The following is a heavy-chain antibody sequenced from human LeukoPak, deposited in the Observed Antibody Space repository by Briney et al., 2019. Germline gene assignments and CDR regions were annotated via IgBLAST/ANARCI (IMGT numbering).Heavy chain of an antibody. D-gene: IGHD3-10*01. V-gene: IGHV3-30*02. Sequence: GGSLRLSCAASGFTFSSYGMHWVRQAPGKGLEWVAFIRYDGSNKYYADSVKGRFTISRDNSKNTLYLQMNSLRAEDTAVYYCAKDLTYYYGSGIYWGQGTLVTVSS. CDR2: IRYDGSNK. J-gene: IGHJ4*02. CDR3: AKDLTYYYGSGIY. CDR1: GFTFSSYG.